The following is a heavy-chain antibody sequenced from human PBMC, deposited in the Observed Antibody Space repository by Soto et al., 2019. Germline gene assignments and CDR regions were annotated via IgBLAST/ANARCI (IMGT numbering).Heavy chain of an antibody. CDR2: IYPGDSDT. Sequence: GESLKISCKGSGYSFTSYWIGWVRQMPGKGLEWMGIIYPGDSDTRYSPSFQGQVTISADKSISTAYLQWSSLKASDTAMYYCARLGLAGVLEWLGPNYYMDVWGKGTTVTVSS. V-gene: IGHV5-51*01. J-gene: IGHJ6*03. D-gene: IGHD3-3*01. CDR1: GYSFTSYW. CDR3: ARLGLAGVLEWLGPNYYMDV.